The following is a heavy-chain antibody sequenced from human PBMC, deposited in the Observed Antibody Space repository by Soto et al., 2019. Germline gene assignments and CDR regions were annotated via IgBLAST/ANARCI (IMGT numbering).Heavy chain of an antibody. CDR1: GYAFGGYA. D-gene: IGHD4-17*01. Sequence: QVQLVQSGAEVKKPGDSVKVSCKASGYAFGGYAISWVRQAPGQGLEWMGWVSAYSGHTDYAQNLQGRVSMTTETSTSTAYMELGSLTSDDPAVYYCARPSGSYGDYAWSLAYWGQGTLVTVSS. CDR2: VSAYSGHT. J-gene: IGHJ4*02. V-gene: IGHV1-18*04. CDR3: ARPSGSYGDYAWSLAY.